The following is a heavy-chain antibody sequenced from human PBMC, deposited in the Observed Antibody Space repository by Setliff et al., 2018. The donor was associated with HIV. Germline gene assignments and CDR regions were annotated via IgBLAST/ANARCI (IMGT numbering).Heavy chain of an antibody. J-gene: IGHJ6*03. V-gene: IGHV4-31*03. D-gene: IGHD1-26*01. CDR1: GGSISSGGYY. CDR3: ARQWAERVMDV. Sequence: SETLSLTCTVSGGSISSGGYYWSWIRQHPGKGLEWIGYIYYSGSTYYNPSLKSRVTISVDTSKNQFSLKLSSVTAADTAVYYCARQWAERVMDVWGNGTTVTVSS. CDR2: IYYSGST.